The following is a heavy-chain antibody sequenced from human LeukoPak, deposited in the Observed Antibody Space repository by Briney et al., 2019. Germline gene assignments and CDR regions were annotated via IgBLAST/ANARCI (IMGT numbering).Heavy chain of an antibody. CDR1: GYTFTGYY. CDR2: INPNSGGT. CDR3: ARALKYSWSSWYFDY. D-gene: IGHD6-13*01. Sequence: GASVKVSCKASGYTFTGYYMHWVRQAPGQGLEWMGWINPNSGGTNYAQKLQGRVTMTTDTSTSTAYMELRSLRSDDTAVYYCARALKYSWSSWYFDYWGQGTLVTVSS. V-gene: IGHV1-2*02. J-gene: IGHJ4*02.